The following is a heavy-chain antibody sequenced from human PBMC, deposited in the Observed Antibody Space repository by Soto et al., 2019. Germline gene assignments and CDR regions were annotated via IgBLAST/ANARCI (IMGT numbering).Heavy chain of an antibody. D-gene: IGHD6-19*01. J-gene: IGHJ4*02. CDR1: GFTFSNYG. CDR3: ARDGKQWLAHGGGTFDY. V-gene: IGHV3-30*03. CDR2: ISYDGSNK. Sequence: GGSLRLSCAASGFTFSNYGMHWVRQAPGKGLEWVAVISYDGSNKNYADSVKGRFTISRDNSKNTLYLQMNSLRAEDTSVYYCARDGKQWLAHGGGTFDYWGQGTLVTVSS.